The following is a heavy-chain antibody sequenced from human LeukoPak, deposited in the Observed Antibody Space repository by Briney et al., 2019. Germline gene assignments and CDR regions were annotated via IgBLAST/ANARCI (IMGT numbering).Heavy chain of an antibody. J-gene: IGHJ6*02. Sequence: GGSLRLSCAASGFTFSSCAMSWVRQAPGKGLEWVPAISGSGGSTYYADSVKGRFTISRDNSKNTLYLQMNSLRAEDTAVYYCAKEGRSSHFYYGMDVWGQGTTVTVSS. CDR3: AKEGRSSHFYYGMDV. V-gene: IGHV3-23*01. CDR1: GFTFSSCA. D-gene: IGHD3-16*02. CDR2: ISGSGGST.